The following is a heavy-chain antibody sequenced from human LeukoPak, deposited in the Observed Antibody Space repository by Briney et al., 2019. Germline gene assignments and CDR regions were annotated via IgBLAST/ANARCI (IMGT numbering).Heavy chain of an antibody. J-gene: IGHJ4*02. CDR1: GFTVSSNY. CDR3: ARVWDVGYSSSWYVFPDY. Sequence: GGSLRLSCAASGFTVSSNYMTWVRQAPGKGLEWVSVIHSGGSTYYADSVKGRFTISRDNSKNTLYLQMNSLRAEDTAVYYCARVWDVGYSSSWYVFPDYWGQGTLVTVSS. CDR2: IHSGGST. V-gene: IGHV3-53*05. D-gene: IGHD6-13*01.